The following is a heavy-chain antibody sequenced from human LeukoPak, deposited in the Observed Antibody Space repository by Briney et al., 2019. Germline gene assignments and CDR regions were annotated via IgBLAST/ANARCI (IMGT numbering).Heavy chain of an antibody. Sequence: GGSLRLSWAASGFTFSDYDMRWIGQAPGQGLVWVSSIRRRGSAKYYADSVKGRFTISRDNAKNSLFLQMNSLRAEDTAVYYCARVLRYCSGGNCYSGGLGYMDVWGKGTTVTVSS. CDR2: IRRRGSAK. CDR1: GFTFSDYD. J-gene: IGHJ6*03. CDR3: ARVLRYCSGGNCYSGGLGYMDV. V-gene: IGHV3-11*01. D-gene: IGHD2-15*01.